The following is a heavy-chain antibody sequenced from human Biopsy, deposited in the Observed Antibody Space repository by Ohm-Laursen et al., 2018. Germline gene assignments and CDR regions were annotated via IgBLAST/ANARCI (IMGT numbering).Heavy chain of an antibody. D-gene: IGHD3-10*01. V-gene: IGHV3-53*01. CDR2: IFAGGGHT. Sequence: SLRLSCAAPGLSIGTNYMTWVRQAPGKGLDWVSIIFAGGGHTYYADSVKGRFTISRDISENTVSLQMNSLRAEDTAVYYCARTIMVGGVILNYFDYWGQGTLVTVSS. CDR1: GLSIGTNY. J-gene: IGHJ4*02. CDR3: ARTIMVGGVILNYFDY.